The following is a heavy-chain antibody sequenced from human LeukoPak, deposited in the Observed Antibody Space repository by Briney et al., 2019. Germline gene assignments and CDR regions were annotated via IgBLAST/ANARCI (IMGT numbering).Heavy chain of an antibody. D-gene: IGHD1-1*01. Sequence: GASVKVSCKASGYTFTYYYIHWVRQAPGQGPEWMGWINPHSGGTNYAQKSRGRVTMTTDTSLSTAYMELSSLTSDDAAVYYCARDLHQLGMGLDYWGQGTLLTVSS. CDR1: GYTFTYYY. J-gene: IGHJ4*02. CDR2: INPHSGGT. CDR3: ARDLHQLGMGLDY. V-gene: IGHV1-2*02.